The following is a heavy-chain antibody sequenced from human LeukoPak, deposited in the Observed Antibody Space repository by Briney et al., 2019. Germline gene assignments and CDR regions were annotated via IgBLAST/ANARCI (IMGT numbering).Heavy chain of an antibody. CDR3: ARSPYYGSSGPFDY. D-gene: IGHD3-22*01. CDR2: INPNSGGT. J-gene: IGHJ4*02. Sequence: ASVKVSCKASGYTFTGYYILWVRQVPGQGLEWMGWINPNSGGTTYAQNFQGRVTMTRDTSISTAYMELSRLRSDDTAVYYCARSPYYGSSGPFDYWGQETLVPRSS. CDR1: GYTFTGYY. V-gene: IGHV1-2*02.